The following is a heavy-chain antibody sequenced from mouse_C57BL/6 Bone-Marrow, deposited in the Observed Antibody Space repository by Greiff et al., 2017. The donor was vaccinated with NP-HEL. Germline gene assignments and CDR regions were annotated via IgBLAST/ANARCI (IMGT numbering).Heavy chain of an antibody. CDR1: GYTFTSYW. CDR3: ARRSTVVAKDYFDY. J-gene: IGHJ2*01. V-gene: IGHV1-55*01. Sequence: QVQLKQPGAELVKPGASVKMSCKASGYTFTSYWITWVKQRPGQGLEWIGDIYPGSGSTNYNEKFKSKATLTVDTSSSTAYMQLSSLTSEDSAVYYCARRSTVVAKDYFDYWGQGTTLTVSS. CDR2: IYPGSGST. D-gene: IGHD1-1*01.